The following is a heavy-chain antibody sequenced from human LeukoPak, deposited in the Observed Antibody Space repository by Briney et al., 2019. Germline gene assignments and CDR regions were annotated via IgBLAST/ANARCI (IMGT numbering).Heavy chain of an antibody. D-gene: IGHD3-22*01. J-gene: IGHJ6*02. V-gene: IGHV1-18*01. CDR3: ARDHYYDSSGYYEDYGMDV. CDR1: GYTFTSYG. Sequence: GASVKVSCKASGYTFTSYGISWVRQAPGQGLEWMGWISAYNGSTNYAQKLQGRVTMTTDTSASTAYMELRSLRSDDTAVYYCARDHYYDSSGYYEDYGMDVWGQGTTVTVSS. CDR2: ISAYNGST.